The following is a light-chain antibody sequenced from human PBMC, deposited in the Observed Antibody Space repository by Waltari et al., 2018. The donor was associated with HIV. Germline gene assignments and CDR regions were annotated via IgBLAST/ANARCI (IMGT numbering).Light chain of an antibody. CDR2: VGTGGIVG. J-gene: IGLJ1*01. CDR3: GADLGSGSNFVYV. Sequence: QPVLTQPPSASASLGASVTLTCTLSSGYSNYKVDWYQQRPGTGPRFVMRVGTGGIVGSKGDGIPDRFSVLGSGLNRYLTIKNIQEEDESDYHCGADLGSGSNFVYVFGTGTKVTVL. CDR1: SGYSNYK. V-gene: IGLV9-49*01.